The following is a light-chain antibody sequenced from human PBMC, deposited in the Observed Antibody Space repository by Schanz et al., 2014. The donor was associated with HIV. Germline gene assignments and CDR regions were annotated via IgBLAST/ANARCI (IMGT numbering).Light chain of an antibody. CDR2: DVS. CDR3: CSYTIINTPVL. Sequence: QSALTQPASVSGSPGQSITISCTGTSSDIGAYNYVSWFQQHPGKVPKLMISDVSKRPSGVPDRFSGSKSGNTASLTISGLQAEDEADYYCCSYTIINTPVLFGGGTKLTVL. CDR1: SSDIGAYNY. J-gene: IGLJ2*01. V-gene: IGLV2-14*03.